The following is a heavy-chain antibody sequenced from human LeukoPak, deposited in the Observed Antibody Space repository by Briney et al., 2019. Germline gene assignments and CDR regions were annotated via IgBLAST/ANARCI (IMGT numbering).Heavy chain of an antibody. CDR1: GFTFSSYW. CDR2: IKQDGSEK. V-gene: IGHV3-7*01. D-gene: IGHD6-13*01. Sequence: GGSLRLSCAASGFTFSSYWMSWVRQAPGKGLEWVANIKQDGSEKYYVDSVKGRFTISRDNAKNSLYLQMNSLRAEDTAVYYCARDGPGYSSSWYPTSYYGMDVWGQGTTVTVSS. CDR3: ARDGPGYSSSWYPTSYYGMDV. J-gene: IGHJ6*02.